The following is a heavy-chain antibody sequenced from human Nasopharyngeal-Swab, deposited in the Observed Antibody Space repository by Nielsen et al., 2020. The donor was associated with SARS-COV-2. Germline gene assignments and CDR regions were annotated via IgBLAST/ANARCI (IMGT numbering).Heavy chain of an antibody. Sequence: LRLSCTVSGGSISSDNYYWSWIRQPAGKGLEWIGRIYFSGSTNYSPSLKSRVTISVDTSKNQFSLKLSSVTAADTAVYYCARAGIATPGSSWFDPWGQGALVTVSS. V-gene: IGHV4-61*02. J-gene: IGHJ5*02. D-gene: IGHD6-13*01. CDR1: GGSISSDNYY. CDR3: ARAGIATPGSSWFDP. CDR2: IYFSGST.